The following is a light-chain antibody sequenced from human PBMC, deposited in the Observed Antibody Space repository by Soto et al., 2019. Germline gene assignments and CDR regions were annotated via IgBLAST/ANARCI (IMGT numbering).Light chain of an antibody. CDR3: MQGTHWPWT. CDR2: QVS. CDR1: QSLVHSSGNTY. Sequence: DVVMTQSPLSLPVTLGQPASISCRSSQSLVHSSGNTYLNWFQQRPGQSPRRLIYQVSNRDSGVPDRFSGSGSGIDFTLKISRVEADDVGVYYCMQGTHWPWTFGQGTKVDI. J-gene: IGKJ1*01. V-gene: IGKV2-30*02.